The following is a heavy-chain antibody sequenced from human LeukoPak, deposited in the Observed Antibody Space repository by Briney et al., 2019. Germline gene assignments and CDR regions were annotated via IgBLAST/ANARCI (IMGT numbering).Heavy chain of an antibody. CDR1: GGSISSYY. D-gene: IGHD5-12*01. V-gene: IGHV4-59*12. J-gene: IGHJ5*02. CDR2: IYYSGST. Sequence: SETLSLTCTVSGGSISSYYWSWIRQPPGKGLEWIGYIYYSGSTNYNPSLKSRVTISVDTSKNQFSLKLSSATAADTAVYYCARSPVATVDWFDPWGQGTLVTVSS. CDR3: ARSPVATVDWFDP.